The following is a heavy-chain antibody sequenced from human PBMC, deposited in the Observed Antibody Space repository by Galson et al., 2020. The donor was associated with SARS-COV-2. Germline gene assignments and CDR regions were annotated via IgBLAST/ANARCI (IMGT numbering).Heavy chain of an antibody. J-gene: IGHJ3*02. V-gene: IGHV3-48*03. CDR3: ASPYLAAASFFGAFDI. D-gene: IGHD6-13*01. Sequence: GGSLRLSCAGSGFTFSDYEMNWVRHGPGKGPEWVSYISSSGTNNYYADSVKGRFTISRDNAKNSLYLQMTSLRAEDTAVYYCASPYLAAASFFGAFDIWGPGTMVTVSS. CDR2: ISSSGTNN. CDR1: GFTFSDYE.